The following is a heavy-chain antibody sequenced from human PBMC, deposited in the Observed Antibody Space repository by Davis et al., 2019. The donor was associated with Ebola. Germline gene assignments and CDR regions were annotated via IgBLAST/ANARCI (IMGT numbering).Heavy chain of an antibody. V-gene: IGHV3-74*01. D-gene: IGHD6-13*01. Sequence: GESLKISCAASGFTFSSYWMHWVRQAPGKGLVWVSRINSDGSSTTYADSVKGRFTISRDNSKNTLYLQMNSLRAEDTAVYYCARALSSSWFEFDYWGQGTLVTVSS. J-gene: IGHJ4*02. CDR2: INSDGSST. CDR3: ARALSSSWFEFDY. CDR1: GFTFSSYW.